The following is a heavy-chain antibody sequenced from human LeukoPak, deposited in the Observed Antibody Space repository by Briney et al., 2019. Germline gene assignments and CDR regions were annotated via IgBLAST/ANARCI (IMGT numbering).Heavy chain of an antibody. D-gene: IGHD3-22*01. Sequence: GGSLRLSCAASGFMFNNYWMTWVRQAPGKGLEYVSAISSNGGSTYYANSVKGRFTISRDNSKNTLYLQMGSLRAEDMAVYYCARVVRGDSSGYYLYWGQGTLVTVSS. CDR2: ISSNGGST. CDR1: GFMFNNYW. CDR3: ARVVRGDSSGYYLY. V-gene: IGHV3-64*01. J-gene: IGHJ4*02.